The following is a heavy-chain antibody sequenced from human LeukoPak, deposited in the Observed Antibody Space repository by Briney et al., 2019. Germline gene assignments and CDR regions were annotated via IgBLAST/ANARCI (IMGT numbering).Heavy chain of an antibody. CDR1: GGSFSGYY. J-gene: IGHJ6*03. CDR2: INHSGST. CDR3: ASGGYYYMDV. Sequence: SETLSLTSAVYGGSFSGYYWSWIRQPPGKGLEWIGEINHSGSTNYNPSLKSRVTISVDTSKNQFSLKLSSVTAADTAVYYCASGGYYYMDVWGKGTTVTVSS. V-gene: IGHV4-34*01.